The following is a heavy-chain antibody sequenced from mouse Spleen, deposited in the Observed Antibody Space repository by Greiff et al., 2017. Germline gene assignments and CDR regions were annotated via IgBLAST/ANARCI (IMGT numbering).Heavy chain of an antibody. CDR2: INPSSGYT. CDR1: GYTFTSYT. Sequence: VQLKESGADLARPGASVKMSCTASGYTFTSYTMHWVKQRPGQGLEWIGYINPSSGYTKYNQKFKDKATLTADKSSSTAYMQLSSLTSEDSAVYYCARSDGFLGDYWGQGTSVTVSS. V-gene: IGHV1-4*01. CDR3: ARSDGFLGDY. J-gene: IGHJ4*01. D-gene: IGHD2-3*01.